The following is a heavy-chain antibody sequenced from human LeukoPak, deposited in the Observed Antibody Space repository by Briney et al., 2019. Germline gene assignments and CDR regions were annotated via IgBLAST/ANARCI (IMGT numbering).Heavy chain of an antibody. J-gene: IGHJ4*02. CDR1: GFTFSSYS. CDR3: ARDNGRTLPSGFDY. V-gene: IGHV3-21*01. Sequence: PGGSLRLSCAASGFTFSSYSMNWVRQAPGKGLEWVSSISSSSSYIYYADSVKGRFTISRDNAKNSLYLQMNSLRAEDTAVYYCARDNGRTLPSGFDYWGQGTLVTVSS. D-gene: IGHD1-26*01. CDR2: ISSSSSYI.